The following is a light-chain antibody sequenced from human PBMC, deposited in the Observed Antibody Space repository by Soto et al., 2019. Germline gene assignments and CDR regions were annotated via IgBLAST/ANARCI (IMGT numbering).Light chain of an antibody. Sequence: VMTQSPDSLAVSLGERATINCKSSQRVLYSSHNKNYLPWYQQKPGQPPTLLIYWASTRESGVPDRFSGSGSGTDFSLTISSLQAEDVAVYYCQQYYSTPPITFGQGTRLEIK. CDR3: QQYYSTPPIT. CDR1: QRVLYSSHNKNY. V-gene: IGKV4-1*01. J-gene: IGKJ5*01. CDR2: WAS.